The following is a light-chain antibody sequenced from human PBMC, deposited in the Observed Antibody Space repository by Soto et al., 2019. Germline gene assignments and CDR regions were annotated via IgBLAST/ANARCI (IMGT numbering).Light chain of an antibody. CDR3: QAWDGSSDHVV. Sequence: SYELTQPPSVSVAPGQTARITCGGNNIGSKSVHWHQQKPGQAPVLVVYDDSARPSGIPERFSGSNSGNTATLTISRVEGGDEADYYCQAWDGSSDHVVFGGGTQLTVL. V-gene: IGLV3-21*02. CDR1: NIGSKS. CDR2: DDS. J-gene: IGLJ3*02.